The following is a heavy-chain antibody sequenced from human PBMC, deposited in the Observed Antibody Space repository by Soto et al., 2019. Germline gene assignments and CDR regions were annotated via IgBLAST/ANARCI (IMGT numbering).Heavy chain of an antibody. J-gene: IGHJ4*02. CDR1: GFTFSSYA. Sequence: EVQLVESGEGLVQPGGSLRLSCAASGFTFSSYAMHWVRQAPGKGLEYGSAISSNGGSTYYADSVKGRFTISRDNSKNTLYLQMGSLRAEDMAVYYCARAVCSSSHRCYFDYWGQGTLVTVSS. CDR3: ARAVCSSSHRCYFDY. CDR2: ISSNGGST. D-gene: IGHD6-13*01. V-gene: IGHV3-64*02.